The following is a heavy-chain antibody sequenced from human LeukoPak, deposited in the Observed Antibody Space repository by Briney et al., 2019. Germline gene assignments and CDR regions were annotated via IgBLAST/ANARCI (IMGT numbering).Heavy chain of an antibody. Sequence: ASVKVSCKASGYTFTTYGISWVRQAPGQGLEWMGWINPYNGDTNYAQKLQGRVTMTTDTSTSTASMELRSLRSDDTAVYYCARVMHWDIVMARGRGMDVWGQGTTVTVSS. J-gene: IGHJ6*02. CDR2: INPYNGDT. V-gene: IGHV1-18*01. D-gene: IGHD5-12*01. CDR3: ARVMHWDIVMARGRGMDV. CDR1: GYTFTTYG.